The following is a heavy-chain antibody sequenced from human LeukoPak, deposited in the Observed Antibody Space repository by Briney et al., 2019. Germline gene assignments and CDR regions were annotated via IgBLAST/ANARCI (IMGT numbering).Heavy chain of an antibody. CDR3: ARDRFLRGTLGYCSSTSCYADYYYGMDV. Sequence: QPGGSLRLSCVISAFTFGSNWMSWVRQAPGKGLEWVSVIYSGGSTYYADSVKGRFTISRDNSKNTLYLQMNSLRAEDTAVYYCARDRFLRGTLGYCSSTSCYADYYYGMDVWGQGTTVTVSS. D-gene: IGHD2-2*01. CDR2: IYSGGST. V-gene: IGHV3-53*01. J-gene: IGHJ6*02. CDR1: AFTFGSNW.